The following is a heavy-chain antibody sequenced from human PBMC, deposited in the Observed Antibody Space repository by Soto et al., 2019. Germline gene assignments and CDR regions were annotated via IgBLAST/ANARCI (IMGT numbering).Heavy chain of an antibody. V-gene: IGHV1-69*13. CDR2: IVPIFGRA. Sequence: PVKVSCKASGVTFSSYAISWVRQAPGQGLEWMGGIVPIFGRADYAQKFQGRVTITADESTSTAYMELSSLRSEDTAVYYCARGYSGYYYSGMDVWGQGTTVTVSS. D-gene: IGHD5-12*01. CDR3: ARGYSGYYYSGMDV. CDR1: GVTFSSYA. J-gene: IGHJ6*02.